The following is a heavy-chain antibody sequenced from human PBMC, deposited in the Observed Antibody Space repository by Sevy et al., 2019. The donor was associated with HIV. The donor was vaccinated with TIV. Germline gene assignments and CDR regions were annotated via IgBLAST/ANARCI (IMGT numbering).Heavy chain of an antibody. CDR3: ARDRLRFLEWFLGPMDV. J-gene: IGHJ6*02. V-gene: IGHV3-30-3*01. D-gene: IGHD3-3*01. CDR1: GFTFSSYA. Sequence: GGSLSLSCAASGFTFSSYAMHWVRQAPGKGLEWVAVISYDGSNKYYADSVKGRFTISRDNSKNTLYLQMNSLRAEDTAVYYCARDRLRFLEWFLGPMDVWGQGTTVTVSS. CDR2: ISYDGSNK.